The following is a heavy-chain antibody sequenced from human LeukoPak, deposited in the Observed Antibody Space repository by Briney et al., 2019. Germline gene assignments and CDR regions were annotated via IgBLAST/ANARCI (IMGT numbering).Heavy chain of an antibody. D-gene: IGHD2-8*01. J-gene: IGHJ6*02. V-gene: IGHV3-23*01. Sequence: QPGGSLRLSCAASGFTFSSHSMSWVRQAPGKGLEWVSALSSRGDDPYYTDSVRGRFTISRDNYKNSLYLQMNSLRDEDTAIYYCAKGRLGVLYYGMDVWGHGTTVAVSS. CDR2: LSSRGDDP. CDR3: AKGRLGVLYYGMDV. CDR1: GFTFSSHS.